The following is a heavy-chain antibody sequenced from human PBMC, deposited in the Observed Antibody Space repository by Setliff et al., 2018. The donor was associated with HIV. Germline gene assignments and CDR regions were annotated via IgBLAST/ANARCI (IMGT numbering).Heavy chain of an antibody. D-gene: IGHD2-2*01. J-gene: IGHJ6*02. CDR2: IDNDGNEK. Sequence: GGSLRLSCVAFGFTFSNAWMNWVRQAPGKGLVWVSRIDNDGNEKIYADSVKGRFISSRDNAKNTMYLQMDSLKTEDTAVYYCAKAGASTSPAHAHMDVWGQGTTVTVSS. V-gene: IGHV3-74*01. CDR3: AKAGASTSPAHAHMDV. CDR1: GFTFSNAW.